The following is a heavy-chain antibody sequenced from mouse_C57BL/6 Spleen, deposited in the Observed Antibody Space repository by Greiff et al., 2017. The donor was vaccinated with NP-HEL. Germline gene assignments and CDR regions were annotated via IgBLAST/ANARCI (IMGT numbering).Heavy chain of an antibody. CDR1: GFNIKDDY. CDR2: IDPENGDT. D-gene: IGHD1-1*01. CDR3: TTLFITTVVATPFFDY. Sequence: VQLQQSGAELVRPGASVKLSCTASGFNIKDDYMHWVKQRPEQGLEWIGWIDPENGDTEYASKFQGKATITADTSSNAAYLQLSSLTSEDTAVYYCTTLFITTVVATPFFDYWGQGTTLTVSS. V-gene: IGHV14-4*01. J-gene: IGHJ2*01.